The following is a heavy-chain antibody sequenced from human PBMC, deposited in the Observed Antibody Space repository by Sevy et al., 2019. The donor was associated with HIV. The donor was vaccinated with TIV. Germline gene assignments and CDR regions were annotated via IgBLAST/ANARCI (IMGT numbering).Heavy chain of an antibody. Sequence: GGSLRLSCAVSGFIFSGYAMHWVRQAPGKGLEWVAVISFDGNDKYYADSVKGRFTISRDNANNTLFLEMNSLRAEDTAVYYCAKSDIVFEGGHDSWGQGTLVTVSS. CDR1: GFIFSGYA. CDR3: AKSDIVFEGGHDS. V-gene: IGHV3-30*18. CDR2: ISFDGNDK. D-gene: IGHD1-26*01. J-gene: IGHJ4*02.